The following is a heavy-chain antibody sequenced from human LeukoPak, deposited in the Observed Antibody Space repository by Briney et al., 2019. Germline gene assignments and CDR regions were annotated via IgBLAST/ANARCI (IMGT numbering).Heavy chain of an antibody. CDR1: GGSISSYY. CDR3: ARVSLSDAFDI. D-gene: IGHD2/OR15-2a*01. Sequence: ASETLSLTCTVSGGSISSYYWSWIRQPAGKGLEWIGRIYTRGSTNYNPSLKSRVTMSVDTTKNQFSLKLSSVTAADTAVYYCARVSLSDAFDIWGQGTMVTVSS. CDR2: IYTRGST. J-gene: IGHJ3*02. V-gene: IGHV4-4*07.